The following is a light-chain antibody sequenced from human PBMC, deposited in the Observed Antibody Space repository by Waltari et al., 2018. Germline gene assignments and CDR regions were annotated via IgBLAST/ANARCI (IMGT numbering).Light chain of an antibody. CDR2: HAS. CDR1: QSVRIY. J-gene: IGKJ1*01. CDR3: QQYVESPGT. V-gene: IGKV3-20*01. Sequence: SCRASQSVRIYLAWYQQKPGQAPWLLIYHASTRATGIPDRFSASGSGTDFSLTISRLEPEDFAMYYCQQYVESPGTFGQGTKVEIK.